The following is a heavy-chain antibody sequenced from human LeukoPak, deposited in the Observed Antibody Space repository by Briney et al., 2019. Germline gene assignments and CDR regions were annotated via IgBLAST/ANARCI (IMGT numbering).Heavy chain of an antibody. CDR1: GYTFTSYY. V-gene: IGHV1-46*01. Sequence: ASVKVSCKASGYTFTSYYMHWVRQAPGQGLEWMGIINPSGGSTSYAQKFQGRVTMTTDTSTSTAYMELRSLRSDDTAVYYCARPRESGYRLDAFDIWGQGTMVTVSS. CDR3: ARPRESGYRLDAFDI. CDR2: INPSGGST. J-gene: IGHJ3*02. D-gene: IGHD5-12*01.